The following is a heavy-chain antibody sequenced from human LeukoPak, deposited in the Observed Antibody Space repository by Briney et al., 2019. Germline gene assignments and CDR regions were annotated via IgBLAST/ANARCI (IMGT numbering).Heavy chain of an antibody. CDR3: ARGSHYGSGSYWRGFDP. D-gene: IGHD3-10*01. CDR2: IIPIFGTA. V-gene: IGHV1-69*05. CDR1: GGTFSSYA. J-gene: IGHJ5*02. Sequence: SVKVSCKTSGGTFSSYAISWVRQAPGQGLEWMGGIIPIFGTANYAQKFQGRVSITTDESTSTAYMELSSLRSEDTAVYYCARGSHYGSGSYWRGFDPWGQGTLVTVSS.